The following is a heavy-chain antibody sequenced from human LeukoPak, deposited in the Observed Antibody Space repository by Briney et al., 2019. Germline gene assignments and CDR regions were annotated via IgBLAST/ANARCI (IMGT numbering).Heavy chain of an antibody. CDR3: ARDNLVVVPAATSWWFDP. CDR1: GYAFTSYG. D-gene: IGHD2-2*01. V-gene: IGHV1-18*01. Sequence: GASVKVSCKASGYAFTSYGISWVRQAPGQGLEWMGRISAYNGNTNYAQKLQGRVTMTTDTSTSTAYMELRSLRSDDTAVYYCARDNLVVVPAATSWWFDPWGQGTLVTVSS. CDR2: ISAYNGNT. J-gene: IGHJ5*02.